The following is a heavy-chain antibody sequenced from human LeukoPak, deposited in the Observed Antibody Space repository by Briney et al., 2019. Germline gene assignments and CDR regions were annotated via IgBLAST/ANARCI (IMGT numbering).Heavy chain of an antibody. Sequence: SETLSLTCTVSGGSIRSGECYWSWIRQPPGKGLEWIGNIHYSGSAYYNPSLESRVTMSVGTSKNQFSLKVDSVTAADTALYYCARDLRYDTRTDVWGQGTTVTVSS. CDR3: ARDLRYDTRTDV. D-gene: IGHD3-22*01. J-gene: IGHJ6*02. CDR1: GGSIRSGECY. CDR2: IHYSGSA. V-gene: IGHV4-30-4*01.